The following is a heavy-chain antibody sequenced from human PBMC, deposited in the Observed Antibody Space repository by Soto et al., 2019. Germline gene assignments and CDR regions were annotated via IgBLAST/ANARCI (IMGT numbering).Heavy chain of an antibody. CDR3: ARDPPYDYVWGSYRAGYGMDV. Sequence: PGGSLRLSCAASGFTFSSYEMNWVRQAPGKGLEWVSYISSSGSTIYYADFVKGRFTISRDNAKNSLYLQMNSLRAEDTAVYYCARDPPYDYVWGSYRAGYGMDVWGQGTTVTVSS. J-gene: IGHJ6*02. D-gene: IGHD3-16*02. CDR1: GFTFSSYE. CDR2: ISSSGSTI. V-gene: IGHV3-48*03.